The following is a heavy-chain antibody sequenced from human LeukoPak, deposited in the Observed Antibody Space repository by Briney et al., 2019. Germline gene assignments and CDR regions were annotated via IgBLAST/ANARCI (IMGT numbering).Heavy chain of an antibody. Sequence: SQTLSLTCAISGDSVSSNSAAWNWIRQSPSRGLEWLGRTYYRSKWYNDYAVSVKSRITINPDTSKNQFALQLNSVTPEDTAVYYCARAVGATGVGSFDYWGQGTLVTVSS. V-gene: IGHV6-1*01. CDR2: TYYRSKWYN. CDR1: GDSVSSNSAA. CDR3: ARAVGATGVGSFDY. J-gene: IGHJ4*02. D-gene: IGHD1-26*01.